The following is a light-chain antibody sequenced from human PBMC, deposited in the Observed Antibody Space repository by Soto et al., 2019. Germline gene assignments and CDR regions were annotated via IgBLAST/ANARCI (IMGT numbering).Light chain of an antibody. V-gene: IGKV3D-15*01. CDR2: GAS. Sequence: EIVLTQSPSTLSLSPGERATLSCRASETIRGLLAWYQQRPGQXPRLLIYGASTRATGIPARFSGIGSETEFTLAISSLQSEDFAVYYCHQYNNWPLTFGGGTKVDMK. CDR1: ETIRGL. J-gene: IGKJ4*01. CDR3: HQYNNWPLT.